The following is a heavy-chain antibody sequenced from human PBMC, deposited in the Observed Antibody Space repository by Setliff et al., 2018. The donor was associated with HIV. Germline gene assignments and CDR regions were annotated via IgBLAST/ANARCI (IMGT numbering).Heavy chain of an antibody. V-gene: IGHV4-38-2*01. J-gene: IGHJ4*02. CDR1: GYSISSGYY. Sequence: PSETLSLTCAVSGYSISSGYYWGWIRQPPGKGLEWIGSIFHSASTTYNPSLKSRVTISIDTSKNQFSLKLTSVTAADTAVYYCARRGAYGYDYFDYWGPGTLVNRLL. D-gene: IGHD5-12*01. CDR3: ARRGAYGYDYFDY. CDR2: IFHSAST.